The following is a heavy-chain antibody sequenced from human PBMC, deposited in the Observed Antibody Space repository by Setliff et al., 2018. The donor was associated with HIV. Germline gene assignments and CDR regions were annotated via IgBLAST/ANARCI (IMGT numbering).Heavy chain of an antibody. CDR2: IYNSGST. CDR1: GGSISSGSYY. CDR3: ARDQKGYSYGYFDS. Sequence: SETLSLTCSVSGGSISSGSYYWSWIRQPAGKGLEWIGRIYNSGSTIYNPSLKSRVTMSVDTSKNQFSLRLSSVTAADTAVYYCARDQKGYSYGYFDSWGQGTLVTVSS. V-gene: IGHV4-61*02. J-gene: IGHJ4*02. D-gene: IGHD5-18*01.